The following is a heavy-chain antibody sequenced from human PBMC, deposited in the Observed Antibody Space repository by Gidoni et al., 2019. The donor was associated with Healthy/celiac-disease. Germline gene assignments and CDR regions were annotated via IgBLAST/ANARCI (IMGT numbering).Heavy chain of an antibody. Sequence: QVQLVQSGAEVKKPGASVQVSCQASGYTFTSYDMHWVLQAPGKSLEWSGWITAGNGNTKDSQKVQGRVTITRDTSASTAYRELSSRRSEETAVYYCARDREETTVTTLDWFDPWGQGTLVTVSS. V-gene: IGHV1-3*01. CDR3: ARDREETTVTTLDWFDP. D-gene: IGHD4-4*01. CDR1: GYTFTSYD. J-gene: IGHJ5*02. CDR2: ITAGNGNT.